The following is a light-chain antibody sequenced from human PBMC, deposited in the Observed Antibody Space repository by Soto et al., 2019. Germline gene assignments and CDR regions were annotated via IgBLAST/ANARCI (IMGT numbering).Light chain of an antibody. V-gene: IGKV1-5*01. CDR3: QQYNSYSL. J-gene: IGKJ4*01. Sequence: DIQMTQSPSTLSASVGDRVTITCRASQSISSWLAWYQQKPGKAPKLLIYDASSLESGVPSRFSGSGSGTEFTLTISSLQPDDFATYYCQQYNSYSLFGGRTKVEIK. CDR2: DAS. CDR1: QSISSW.